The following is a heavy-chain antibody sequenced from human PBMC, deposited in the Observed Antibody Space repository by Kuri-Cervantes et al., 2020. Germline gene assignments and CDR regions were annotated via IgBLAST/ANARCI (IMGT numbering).Heavy chain of an antibody. CDR1: GFTFSSYW. J-gene: IGHJ4*02. Sequence: GGSLRLSCAASGFTFSSYWMSWVRQAPGKGLEWVSAISGSGGSTYYADSVKGRFTISRDNSKNTLYLQMNSLRAEDTAVYYCAKASSYYDSSGYYPGYWGQGTLVTVSS. CDR3: AKASSYYDSSGYYPGY. CDR2: ISGSGGST. V-gene: IGHV3-23*01. D-gene: IGHD3-22*01.